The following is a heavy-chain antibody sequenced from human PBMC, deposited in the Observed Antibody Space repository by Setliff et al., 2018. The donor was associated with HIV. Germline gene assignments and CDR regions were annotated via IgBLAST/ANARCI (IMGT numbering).Heavy chain of an antibody. D-gene: IGHD1-1*01. CDR2: IFHSGSP. J-gene: IGHJ4*02. Sequence: PSETLSLTCTVSGGSIISSHWWSWVRQPPGKGLEWIGEIFHSGSPNYNPSLKSRLTISVDKSKNQFSLKLTSVTAADTAVYYCARVGLPYNPGRLDQWGQGSLVTVSS. CDR3: ARVGLPYNPGRLDQ. V-gene: IGHV4-4*02. CDR1: GGSIISSHW.